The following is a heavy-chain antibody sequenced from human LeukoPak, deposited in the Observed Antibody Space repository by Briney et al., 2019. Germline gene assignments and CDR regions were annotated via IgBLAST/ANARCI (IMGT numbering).Heavy chain of an antibody. J-gene: IGHJ5*02. D-gene: IGHD3-10*01. CDR2: ISGYNDNT. Sequence: ASVKVSCKASGYTFTSYGISWVRQAPGQGLEWMGWISGYNDNTNYAQNLQGRVTMTTDTSTSTAYMELRSLRSDDTAVYYCAVSPMLRGFYSFSNPWGQGTLVTVSS. V-gene: IGHV1-18*01. CDR1: GYTFTSYG. CDR3: AVSPMLRGFYSFSNP.